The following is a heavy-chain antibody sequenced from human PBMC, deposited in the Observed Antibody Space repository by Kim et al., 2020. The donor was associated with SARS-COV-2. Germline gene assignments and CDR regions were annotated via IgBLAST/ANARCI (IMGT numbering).Heavy chain of an antibody. CDR1: GFVFNNHG. CDR3: ARDSAWSGVS. D-gene: IGHD3-3*01. J-gene: IGHJ5*02. CDR2: ITSDGSEK. V-gene: IGHV3-7*01. Sequence: GGSLRLSCAASGFVFNNHGMHWVRQAPGKGLEWVGYITSDGSEKNNVDSVKGRFTISRDNAKNSLYLQMSSLRAEDTAVYYCARDSAWSGVSWGQGTLVT.